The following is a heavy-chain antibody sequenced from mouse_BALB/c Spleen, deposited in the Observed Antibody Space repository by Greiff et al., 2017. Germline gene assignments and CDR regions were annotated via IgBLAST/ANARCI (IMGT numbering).Heavy chain of an antibody. CDR1: GYSITSDYA. CDR3: ARSPPYYRSFDY. J-gene: IGHJ2*01. Sequence: DVQLQESGPGLVKPSQSLSLTCTVTGYSITSDYAWNWIRQFPGNKLEWMGYISYSGSTSYNPSLKSRISITRDTSKNQFFLQLNSVTTEDTATYYCARSPPYYRSFDYWGQGTTLTVSS. V-gene: IGHV3-2*02. D-gene: IGHD2-14*01. CDR2: ISYSGST.